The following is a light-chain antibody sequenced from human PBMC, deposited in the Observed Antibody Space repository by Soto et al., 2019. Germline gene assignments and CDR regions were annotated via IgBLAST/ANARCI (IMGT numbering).Light chain of an antibody. CDR3: QQSYSTQYT. V-gene: IGKV1-39*01. CDR1: QSISSY. CDR2: AAS. Sequence: DIQMTQSPSSLSASVGDRVTITCRASQSISSYLNWYQQKPGKAPKFLIYAASSLQSGVPSRFSGSGSGTDFTLTISSLQHEDFAIYSCQQSYSTQYTFGQGTKGDIK. J-gene: IGKJ2*01.